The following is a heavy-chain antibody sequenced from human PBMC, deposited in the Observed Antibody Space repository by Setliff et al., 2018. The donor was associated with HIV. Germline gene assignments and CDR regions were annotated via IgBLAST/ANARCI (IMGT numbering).Heavy chain of an antibody. J-gene: IGHJ4*02. V-gene: IGHV3-73*01. CDR1: GFIFSASA. Sequence: GGSLRLSCAASGFIFSASAIHWVRQAPGRGLEWVGRVRGESDNYATAYYASVKGIFFISRDDSKNTTYLQMSDLKIGDTAIYYCTREVSNYWGQGTLVTVSS. CDR3: TREVSNY. CDR2: VRGESDNYAT.